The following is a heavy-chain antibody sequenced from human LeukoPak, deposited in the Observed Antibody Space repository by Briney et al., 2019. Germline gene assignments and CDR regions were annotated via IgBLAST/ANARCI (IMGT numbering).Heavy chain of an antibody. V-gene: IGHV3-23*01. D-gene: IGHD6-13*01. J-gene: IGHJ4*02. CDR2: ISGSGGST. CDR3: AKSPYSSPTYYFDY. CDR1: GFTFRSYA. Sequence: GGSLRLSCAASGFTFRSYAMSWVRQAPGKGLEWVSAISGSGGSTYYADSVKGRFTISRDNSKNTLYLQMNSLRAEDTAVYYCAKSPYSSPTYYFDYWGPGTLVTVSS.